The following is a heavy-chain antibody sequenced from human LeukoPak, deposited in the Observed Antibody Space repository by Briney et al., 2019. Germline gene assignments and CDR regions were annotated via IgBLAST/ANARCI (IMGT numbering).Heavy chain of an antibody. V-gene: IGHV3-23*01. CDR3: AKLTGYSSSWYRPYGMDV. D-gene: IGHD6-13*01. Sequence: GGSLRPSCAASGFTFSSYAMSWVRQAPGKGLEWVSASSGSGGSTYYADSVKGRFTISRDNSKNTLYLQMNSLRAEDTAVYYCAKLTGYSSSWYRPYGMDVWGQGTTVTVSS. CDR1: GFTFSSYA. J-gene: IGHJ6*02. CDR2: SSGSGGST.